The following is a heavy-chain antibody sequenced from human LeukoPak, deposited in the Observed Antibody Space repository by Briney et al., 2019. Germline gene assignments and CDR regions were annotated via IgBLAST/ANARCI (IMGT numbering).Heavy chain of an antibody. CDR2: IDPSDSYT. J-gene: IGHJ5*02. CDR1: GYSFTSYW. CDR3: AGYYDILTGHLP. V-gene: IGHV5-10-1*01. D-gene: IGHD3-9*01. Sequence: GGSLKISCKGSGYSFTSYWISWGRQMPGKGLEWMGRIDPSDSYTNYSPSFQGHVTISADKSISTAYLQWSSLKASDTAMYYCAGYYDILTGHLPWGQGTLVTVSS.